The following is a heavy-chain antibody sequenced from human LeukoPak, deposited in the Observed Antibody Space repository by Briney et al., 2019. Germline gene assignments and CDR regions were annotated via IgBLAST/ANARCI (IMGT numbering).Heavy chain of an antibody. V-gene: IGHV3-7*01. J-gene: IGHJ4*02. Sequence: GGSLRLSCAASGFMLSSYWMSWVRQAPGKGLEWVANIKQDGSEKYYVDSVKGRFTISRDNAKNSLYLQMNSLRAEDTAVYYCASAVVGGIFDYWGQGTLVTVSS. CDR1: GFMLSSYW. CDR2: IKQDGSEK. D-gene: IGHD1-26*01. CDR3: ASAVVGGIFDY.